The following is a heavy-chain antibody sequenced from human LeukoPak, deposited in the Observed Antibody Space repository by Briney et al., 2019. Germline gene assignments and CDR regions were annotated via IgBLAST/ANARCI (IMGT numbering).Heavy chain of an antibody. CDR2: ISGSGGST. J-gene: IGHJ4*02. CDR1: GFIFSNYA. Sequence: GGSLRLSCKASGFIFSNYAMSWVRQAPGKGLEWVSAISGSGGSTYYADSVKGRFTISRDNSKNTLYLQMNSLRAEDTAVYYCAALLRWLPPNVFDYWGQGTLVTVSS. V-gene: IGHV3-23*01. CDR3: AALLRWLPPNVFDY. D-gene: IGHD5-24*01.